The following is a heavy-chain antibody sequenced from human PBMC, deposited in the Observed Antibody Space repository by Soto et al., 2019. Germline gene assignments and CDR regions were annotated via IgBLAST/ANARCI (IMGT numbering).Heavy chain of an antibody. J-gene: IGHJ6*02. Sequence: EVQLVESGGGLVKPGGSLRLSCEASGFTLTTYTMNWVRQASGKGLEWVSSITSSSGHIYYADSVKGRFTISRDNARNSRYLQMNSLRAEDTAVYYCVRERGLSSFYSMDVWGQGTTATVAS. V-gene: IGHV3-21*02. CDR2: ITSSSGHI. CDR3: VRERGLSSFYSMDV. CDR1: GFTLTTYT. D-gene: IGHD3-10*01.